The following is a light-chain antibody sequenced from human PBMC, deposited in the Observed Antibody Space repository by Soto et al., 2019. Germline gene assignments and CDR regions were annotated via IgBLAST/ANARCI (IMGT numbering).Light chain of an antibody. CDR2: DAS. CDR3: QGRSNWLWT. V-gene: IGKV3-11*01. CDR1: QSVSSY. J-gene: IGKJ1*01. Sequence: EIVLTQSPATLSLSPGERATLSCRASQSVSSYLAWYQQKPGQAPRLLIYDASNRASGIPARFSGSGSVTDFTLSISGLEPEDFAVYYCQGRSNWLWTFGQGTKVEIK.